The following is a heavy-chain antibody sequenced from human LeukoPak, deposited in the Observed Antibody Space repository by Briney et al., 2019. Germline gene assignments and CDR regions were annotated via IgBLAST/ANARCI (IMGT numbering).Heavy chain of an antibody. CDR2: IYYSGST. CDR3: AREGLTSNWFDP. J-gene: IGHJ5*02. CDR1: GGSISSGGYY. Sequence: SETLSLTCTVSGGSISSGGYYWSWIRQHPGKGLEWIGYIYYSGSTYYNPSLKSRVTISVDTSKNQFSLKLSSVTAADTAVYYCAREGLTSNWFDPWGQGTQVTVSS. V-gene: IGHV4-31*03.